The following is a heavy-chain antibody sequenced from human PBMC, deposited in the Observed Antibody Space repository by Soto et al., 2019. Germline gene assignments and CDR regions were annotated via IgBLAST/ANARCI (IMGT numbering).Heavy chain of an antibody. V-gene: IGHV3-15*07. CDR3: TTDPIVASFYYYYGMDV. J-gene: IGHJ6*02. Sequence: GGSLRLSCAASGFTFSGSAMHWVRQASGKGLEWVGRIKSKTDGGTTDYAAPVKGRFTISRDDSKNTLYLQMNSLKTEDTAVYYCTTDPIVASFYYYYGMDVWGQGTTVTAP. CDR2: IKSKTDGGTT. D-gene: IGHD5-12*01. CDR1: GFTFSGSA.